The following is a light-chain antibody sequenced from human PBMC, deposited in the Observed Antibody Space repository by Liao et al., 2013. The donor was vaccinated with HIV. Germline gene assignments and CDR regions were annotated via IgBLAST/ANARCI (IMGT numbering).Light chain of an antibody. Sequence: SYELTQPPSVSVAPGKTARITCGGNTIGTKGVHWYQVKSGQAPVLVIYYDSDRPSGIPERFSGSISGNTATLTISGTQAMDEADYYCQTWDRSLGVFGTGTKVTVL. CDR1: TIGTKG. CDR3: QTWDRSLGV. CDR2: YDS. J-gene: IGLJ1*01. V-gene: IGLV3-21*01.